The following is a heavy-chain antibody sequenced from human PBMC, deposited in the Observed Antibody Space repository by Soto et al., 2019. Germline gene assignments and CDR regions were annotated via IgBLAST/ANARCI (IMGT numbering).Heavy chain of an antibody. CDR1: GGSFNGYY. D-gene: IGHD3-16*02. CDR3: AREGMFSDYIWGSYRHHNWFDP. CDR2: INHSGST. Sequence: SETLSLTCAVYGGSFNGYYWSWIRQPPGKGLEWIGEINHSGSTNYNPSLKSRVTISVDTSKNQFSLKLSSVTAADTAVYYCAREGMFSDYIWGSYRHHNWFDPWGQGTLVTVSS. J-gene: IGHJ5*02. V-gene: IGHV4-34*01.